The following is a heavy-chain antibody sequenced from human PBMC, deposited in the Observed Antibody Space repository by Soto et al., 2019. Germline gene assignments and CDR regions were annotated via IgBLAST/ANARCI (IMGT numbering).Heavy chain of an antibody. CDR3: ARDLLVPAAPGGRTNYYYYYGMDV. D-gene: IGHD2-2*01. CDR1: GYTFTGYY. CDR2: INPNSGGT. Sequence: QVQLVQSGAEVKKPGASVKVSCKASGYTFTGYYMHWVRQAPGQGLEWMGWINPNSGGTNYAQKFQGWVTMTRDTSISTAYMELSRLRSDDTAVYYCARDLLVPAAPGGRTNYYYYYGMDVWGQGTTVTVSS. V-gene: IGHV1-2*04. J-gene: IGHJ6*02.